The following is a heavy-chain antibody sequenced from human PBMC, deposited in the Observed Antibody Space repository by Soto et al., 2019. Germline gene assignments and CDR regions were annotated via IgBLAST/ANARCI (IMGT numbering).Heavy chain of an antibody. CDR1: GGTFSSYA. J-gene: IGHJ5*02. V-gene: IGHV1-69*13. D-gene: IGHD1-1*01. CDR3: AREVQNWFDP. Sequence: ASVKVSCKASGGTFSSYAISWVRQAPGQGLEWMGGIIPIFGTANYAQKFQGRVTITADESTSTAYMELSSLRSEDTAVYYCAREVQNWFDPWGQGTLVTVSS. CDR2: IIPIFGTA.